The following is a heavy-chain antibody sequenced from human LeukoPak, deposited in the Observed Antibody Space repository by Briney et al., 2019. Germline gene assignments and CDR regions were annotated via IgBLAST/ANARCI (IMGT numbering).Heavy chain of an antibody. CDR3: ARPYYYDSSGYFTLDAFDI. CDR2: INHSGST. Sequence: SETLSLTCAVYGGSFSGYYWSWIRQPPGKGLEWIGEINHSGSTNYNPSLKSRVTISVDTSKNQFSLKLSSVTAADTAVYYCARPYYYDSSGYFTLDAFDIWGQGTMVTVSS. J-gene: IGHJ3*02. CDR1: GGSFSGYY. V-gene: IGHV4-34*01. D-gene: IGHD3-22*01.